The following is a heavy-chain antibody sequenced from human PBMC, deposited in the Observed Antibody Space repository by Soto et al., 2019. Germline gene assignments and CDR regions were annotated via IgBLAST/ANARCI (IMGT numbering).Heavy chain of an antibody. D-gene: IGHD3-22*01. CDR2: VSSVGSTT. V-gene: IGHV3-74*01. CDR1: GFSFSDDW. CDR3: ARIRATDYEIDY. J-gene: IGHJ4*02. Sequence: GGSLRLSCEASGFSFSDDWMHWVRQAPGKGLVWVSSVSSVGSTTDYADSVTGRFTISRDNAQNSLFLQMNNLRAEDTAVYFCARIRATDYEIDYWGQGTLVTVSS.